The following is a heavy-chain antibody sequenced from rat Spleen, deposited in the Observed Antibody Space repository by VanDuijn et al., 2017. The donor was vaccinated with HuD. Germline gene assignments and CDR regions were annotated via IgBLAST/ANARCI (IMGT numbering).Heavy chain of an antibody. CDR3: RRDEYRNNWGFDY. D-gene: IGHD1-5*01. Sequence: QVQLEESGPGLVQPSQTLSLTCTVSGFSLTSNSVSWVRQPPGKGLEWLGAISSGGDTYYSSALKSRLSISRDTAKNQVFLEINSLQTEDTAVYFCRRDEYRNNWGFDYWGQGTLVTVSS. CDR1: GFSLTSNS. V-gene: IGHV2-15*01. CDR2: ISSGGDT. J-gene: IGHJ3*01.